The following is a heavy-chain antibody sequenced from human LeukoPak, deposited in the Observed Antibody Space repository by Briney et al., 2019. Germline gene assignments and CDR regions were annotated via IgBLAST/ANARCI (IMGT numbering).Heavy chain of an antibody. CDR2: INTNTGNP. CDR3: ARPDVSDLVAFDI. CDR1: GYTFTSYA. D-gene: IGHD1-14*01. V-gene: IGHV7-4-1*02. Sequence: GASVKVSCKASGYTFTSYAMNWVRQAPGQGLEWRGWINTNTGNPTYAQGFTGRFVFSLDTSVSTAYLQISSLKAEATAVYYCARPDVSDLVAFDIWGQGTMVTVSS. J-gene: IGHJ3*02.